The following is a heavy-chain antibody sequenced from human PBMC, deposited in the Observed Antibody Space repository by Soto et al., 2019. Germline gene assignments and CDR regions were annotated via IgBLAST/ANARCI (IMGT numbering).Heavy chain of an antibody. CDR2: IYYSGST. J-gene: IGHJ6*03. CDR3: ARGRSAALLNYYYYYYMDV. Sequence: SETLSLTCTVSGGSISSYYWSWIRQPPGKGLEWIGYIYYSGSTNYNPSLKSRVTISVDTSKNQFSLKLSSVTAADTAVYYCARGRSAALLNYYYYYYMDVWGKGTTVTVSS. CDR1: GGSISSYY. V-gene: IGHV4-59*01.